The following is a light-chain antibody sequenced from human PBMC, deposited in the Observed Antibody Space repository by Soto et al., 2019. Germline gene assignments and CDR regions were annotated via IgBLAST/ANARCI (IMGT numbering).Light chain of an antibody. J-gene: IGKJ2*01. CDR3: QQSPSSPYP. V-gene: IGKV1-39*01. CDR1: QTISSD. Sequence: IQMTQSPSSLSASVGGRVTITCRASQTISSDLHWYQQTPGRAAALFICAAYTLQSGVPARFSGSGARTDFTRPIRSLLPENFAIHYCQQSPSSPYPFGQGTKREIK. CDR2: AAY.